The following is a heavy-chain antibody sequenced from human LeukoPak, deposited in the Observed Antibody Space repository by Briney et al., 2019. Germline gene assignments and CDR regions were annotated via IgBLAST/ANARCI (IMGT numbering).Heavy chain of an antibody. J-gene: IGHJ4*02. D-gene: IGHD6-13*01. CDR3: ARHGIVDSSRKYYFDY. CDR2: VYYSGST. CDR1: GGSISSYY. Sequence: SETLSLTCTVSGGSISSYYWSWIRQPPGKGLEYIGYVYYSGSTDYNPSLKSRLTISVDSSMNQFSLKLSSVTAADTAVYYCARHGIVDSSRKYYFDYWGQGTLVTVSS. V-gene: IGHV4-59*08.